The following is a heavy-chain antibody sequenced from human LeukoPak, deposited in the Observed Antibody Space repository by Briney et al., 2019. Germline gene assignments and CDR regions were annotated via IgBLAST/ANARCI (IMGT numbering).Heavy chain of an antibody. CDR3: ARSLINKGAKWELLKGGDAFDM. V-gene: IGHV3-21*01. CDR1: GFIFRTYT. Sequence: KSGGSLRLSCAASGFIFRTYTMNWVRQAPGKGLEWVSSISLSSSYIYYADSVKGRFTISRDNANNSLSLQMHGLRVEDTAVYYCARSLINKGAKWELLKGGDAFDMWGQGTMVTVSS. CDR2: ISLSSSYI. D-gene: IGHD1-26*01. J-gene: IGHJ3*02.